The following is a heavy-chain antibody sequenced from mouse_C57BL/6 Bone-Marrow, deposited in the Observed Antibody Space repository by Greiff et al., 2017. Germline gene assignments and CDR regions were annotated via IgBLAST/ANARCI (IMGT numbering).Heavy chain of an antibody. Sequence: VKLQQPGAELVKPGASVKMSCKASGYTFTSYWITWVKQRPGQGLEWIGDIYPGSGSTNYNEKFKSKATLTVDTSSSTAYMQLSSLTSEDSAVYYCAREGIYYYGSSWFAYWGQGTLVTVSA. CDR2: IYPGSGST. CDR1: GYTFTSYW. D-gene: IGHD1-1*01. V-gene: IGHV1-55*01. J-gene: IGHJ3*01. CDR3: AREGIYYYGSSWFAY.